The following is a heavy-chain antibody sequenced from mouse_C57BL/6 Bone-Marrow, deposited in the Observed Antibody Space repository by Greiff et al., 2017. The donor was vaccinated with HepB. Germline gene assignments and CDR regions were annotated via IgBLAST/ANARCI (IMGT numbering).Heavy chain of an antibody. J-gene: IGHJ4*01. V-gene: IGHV1-52*01. CDR2: IDPSDSET. CDR1: GYTFTSYW. D-gene: IGHD1-1*01. CDR3: ARNYYGSSYERDYAMDY. Sequence: QVQLQQPGAELVRPGSSVKLSCKASGYTFTSYWLHWVKQRPIQGLEWIGNIDPSDSETHYNQKFKDKATLTVDKSSSTAYMQLSSLTSEDSAVYYCARNYYGSSYERDYAMDYWGQGTSVTVSS.